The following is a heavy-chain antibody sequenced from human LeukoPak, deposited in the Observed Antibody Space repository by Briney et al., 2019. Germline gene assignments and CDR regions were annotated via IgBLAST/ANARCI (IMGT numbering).Heavy chain of an antibody. CDR3: ARGVYYDSSGYYYVDY. D-gene: IGHD3-22*01. CDR1: GDSISSYY. V-gene: IGHV4-59*01. CDR2: MYYSGST. J-gene: IGHJ4*02. Sequence: SETLSLTCSVSGDSISSYYWSWIRQPPGKGLEYIGYMYYSGSTYHNPSLKSRVTMSVDTSKNQFSLKLSSVTAADTAVYYCARGVYYDSSGYYYVDYWGQGTLVTVSS.